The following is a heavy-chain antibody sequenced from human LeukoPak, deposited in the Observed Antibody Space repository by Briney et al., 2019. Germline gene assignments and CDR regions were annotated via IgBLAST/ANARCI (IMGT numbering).Heavy chain of an antibody. J-gene: IGHJ5*02. CDR1: GYTFTSYD. V-gene: IGHV1-8*03. D-gene: IGHD3-10*01. CDR2: MNPNSGNT. CDR3: AREVNGDFNWFDP. Sequence: ASVKVSCKASGYTFTSYDINWVRQATGQGLEWMGWMNPNSGNTGYAQKFQGRVTITRNTSISTAYMELSSLRSEDTAVYYCAREVNGDFNWFDPWGQRTLVTVSS.